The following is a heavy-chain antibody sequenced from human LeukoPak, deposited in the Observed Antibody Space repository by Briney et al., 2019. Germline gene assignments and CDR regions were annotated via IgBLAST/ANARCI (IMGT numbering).Heavy chain of an antibody. CDR3: SVTTAAAGTVYFDY. J-gene: IGHJ4*02. V-gene: IGHV3-23*01. D-gene: IGHD6-13*01. CDR2: VTGSGGST. Sequence: PGGSLRLSCAASGFTFSSYAMSWVRQAPGKGLEWVSDVTGSGGSTYYADSVKGRFTISRDNSKNTLYLQMNSPTAGDTAVYYCSVTTAAAGTVYFDYWGLGTLVTVSS. CDR1: GFTFSSYA.